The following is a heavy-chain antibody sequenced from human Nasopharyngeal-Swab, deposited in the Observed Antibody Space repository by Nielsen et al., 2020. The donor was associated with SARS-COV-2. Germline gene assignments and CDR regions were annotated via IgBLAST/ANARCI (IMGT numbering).Heavy chain of an antibody. V-gene: IGHV3-74*01. Sequence: GESLKISCVASGVIFSKYWMHWVRQAPGKGLVWVSRVNEDGSRTDYADSVRGRFTISRDNAKNTLYLQMNSLRVEDTAVYYCVKHQGSSSDQWGQGTLVTVSS. CDR3: VKHQGSSSDQ. CDR1: GVIFSKYW. J-gene: IGHJ4*02. CDR2: VNEDGSRT.